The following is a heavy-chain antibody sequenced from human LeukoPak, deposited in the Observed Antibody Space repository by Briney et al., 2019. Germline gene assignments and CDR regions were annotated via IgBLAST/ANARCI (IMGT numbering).Heavy chain of an antibody. V-gene: IGHV3-21*01. J-gene: IGHJ4*02. CDR3: AREGEADSGSFDY. Sequence: PGGSLRLSCAASGFTFSDFPMIWVRQAPGKGLEWVSSIFPSSDEIHYADSVKGRFTISRDNSRSTLSLQMNSLRAEDTAVYYCAREGEADSGSFDYWGQGTLVTVSS. CDR1: GFTFSDFP. CDR2: IFPSSDEI. D-gene: IGHD1-26*01.